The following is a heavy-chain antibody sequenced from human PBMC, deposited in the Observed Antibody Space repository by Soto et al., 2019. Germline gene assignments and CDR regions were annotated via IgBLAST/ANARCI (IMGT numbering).Heavy chain of an antibody. Sequence: ASVKVSCKXSGGTFSSYAISWVRQAPGQGLEWMGGIIPIFGTANYAQKFQGRVTITADKSTSTAYMELSSLRSEDTAVYYCARTTVTTVLNRVLGAFDIWGQGTMVTVSS. V-gene: IGHV1-69*06. CDR2: IIPIFGTA. J-gene: IGHJ3*02. CDR1: GGTFSSYA. CDR3: ARTTVTTVLNRVLGAFDI. D-gene: IGHD4-17*01.